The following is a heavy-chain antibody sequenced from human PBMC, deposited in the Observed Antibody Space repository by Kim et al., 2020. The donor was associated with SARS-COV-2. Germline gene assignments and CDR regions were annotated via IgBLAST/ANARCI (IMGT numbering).Heavy chain of an antibody. Sequence: GESLKISCKGSGYSFTSYWIGLVRQMPGKGLEWMGIIYPGDSDTRYSPSFQGQVTIPADKSISTAYLQWSSLKASDTAMYYCARIDGYNWNYEADAFDIWGQGTMVTVSS. CDR1: GYSFTSYW. CDR3: ARIDGYNWNYEADAFDI. CDR2: IYPGDSDT. J-gene: IGHJ3*02. V-gene: IGHV5-51*01. D-gene: IGHD1-7*01.